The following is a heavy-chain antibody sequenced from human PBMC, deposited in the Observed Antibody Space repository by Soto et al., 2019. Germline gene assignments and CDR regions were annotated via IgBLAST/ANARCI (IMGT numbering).Heavy chain of an antibody. V-gene: IGHV1-3*01. CDR3: ARAAWWLPDAGDYYYGMDV. Sequence: ASVKVSCKASGYTFTSYAMHWVRQAPGQSLEWMGRINAGNGNTKYSQKFQGRVTIARDTSASAAYMEVSSLTSDDTAVYYCARAAWWLPDAGDYYYGMDVWGKRTTVTVSS. D-gene: IGHD5-12*01. CDR2: INAGNGNT. J-gene: IGHJ6*04. CDR1: GYTFTSYA.